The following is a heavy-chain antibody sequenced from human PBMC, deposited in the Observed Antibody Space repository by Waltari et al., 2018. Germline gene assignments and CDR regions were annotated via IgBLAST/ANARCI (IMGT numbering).Heavy chain of an antibody. V-gene: IGHV4-34*01. J-gene: IGHJ6*02. CDR2: INHSGST. CDR1: GGSFSGYY. D-gene: IGHD3-10*01. Sequence: QVQLQQWGAGLLKPSETLSLTCAVYGGSFSGYYWSWIRQPPGKGLEWIGEINHSGSTNYNPSLKSRVTISVDTSKNQVSLKLSSVTAADTAVYYCARGGGKGITMVRGVIIKTYYYYGMDVWGQGTTVTVSS. CDR3: ARGGGKGITMVRGVIIKTYYYYGMDV.